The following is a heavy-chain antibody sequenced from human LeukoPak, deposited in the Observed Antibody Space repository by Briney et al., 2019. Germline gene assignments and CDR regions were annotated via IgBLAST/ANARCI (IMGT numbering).Heavy chain of an antibody. D-gene: IGHD3-10*01. J-gene: IGHJ3*02. V-gene: IGHV4-59*01. CDR3: ASGGFGELFPSHHDAFDI. CDR1: GVSISSYS. Sequence: SETLSLTCTVSGVSISSYSWSWIRQPPGKGLEWLGYIVLIGRTNYNPSLRSRSTISVDTSNNQFSLKLSYVTAAATAVYSCASGGFGELFPSHHDAFDIWGQGTMVTVSS. CDR2: IVLIGRT.